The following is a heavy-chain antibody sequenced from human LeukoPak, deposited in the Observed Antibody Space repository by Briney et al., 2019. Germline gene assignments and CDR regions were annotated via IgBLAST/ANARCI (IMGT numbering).Heavy chain of an antibody. J-gene: IGHJ4*02. D-gene: IGHD2-2*01. Sequence: GGSLRLSCAASGFTFSSFAMTWVRQAPGKGLEWVSGISGNGASTYYADSVKGRFTISRDNSKNTLYLQMKSLRAEDTAVYYCARDQPRIPATGPEPFDYWGQGTLVTVSS. CDR1: GFTFSSFA. CDR3: ARDQPRIPATGPEPFDY. V-gene: IGHV3-23*01. CDR2: ISGNGAST.